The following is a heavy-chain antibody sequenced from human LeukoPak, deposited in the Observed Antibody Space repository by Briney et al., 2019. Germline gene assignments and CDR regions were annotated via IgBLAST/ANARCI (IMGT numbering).Heavy chain of an antibody. D-gene: IGHD2-15*01. J-gene: IGHJ3*02. CDR2: IYSGGST. Sequence: GGSLRLSCAASGFTFSSYAMSWVRQAPGKGLEWVSVIYSGGSTYYADSVKGRFTISRDNSKNTLYLQMNSLRAEDTAVYYCARVVVAAITIDAFDIWGQGTMVTVSS. V-gene: IGHV3-66*01. CDR3: ARVVVAAITIDAFDI. CDR1: GFTFSSYA.